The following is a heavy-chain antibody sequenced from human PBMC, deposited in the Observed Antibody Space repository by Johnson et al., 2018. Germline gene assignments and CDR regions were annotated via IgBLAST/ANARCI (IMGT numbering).Heavy chain of an antibody. V-gene: IGHV4-59*03. J-gene: IGHJ6*02. CDR2: IYYSGST. Sequence: QVQLQESGPGLVKPSESLSLTCTVSGGSISSYYWSWIRQPPGKGLEWIGRIYYSGSTNYNPSLKSRVTISVDTSKNQFSLKLSSVTAADTAVYYCAILNPAGYGVDVWGQGTTVTVSS. CDR3: AILNPAGYGVDV. CDR1: GGSISSYY.